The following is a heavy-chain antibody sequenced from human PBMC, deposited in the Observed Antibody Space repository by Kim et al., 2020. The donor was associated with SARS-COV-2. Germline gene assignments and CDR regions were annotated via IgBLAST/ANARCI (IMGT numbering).Heavy chain of an antibody. Sequence: YVDSVRGRFTITRDNATDSLYLQMDSLSAEDTAVYYCARDRRLSSFFFDLWGRGSLVTVSS. CDR3: ARDRRLSSFFFDL. J-gene: IGHJ2*01. V-gene: IGHV3-7*03. D-gene: IGHD3-3*01.